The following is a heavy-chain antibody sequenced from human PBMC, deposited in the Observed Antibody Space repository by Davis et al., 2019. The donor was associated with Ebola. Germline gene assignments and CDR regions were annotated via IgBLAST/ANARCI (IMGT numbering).Heavy chain of an antibody. CDR2: IYYSGST. J-gene: IGHJ4*02. CDR1: GGSISSGGYY. Sequence: SETLSLTCTVSGGSISSGGYYWSWIRQHPGKGLEWIGYIYYSGSTYYNPSLKSRVTISVDTSKNQFSLKLSSVTAADTAVYYCARGYSPKCRGGDCVNDFWGQGTLVTVSS. D-gene: IGHD2-21*02. V-gene: IGHV4-31*03. CDR3: ARGYSPKCRGGDCVNDF.